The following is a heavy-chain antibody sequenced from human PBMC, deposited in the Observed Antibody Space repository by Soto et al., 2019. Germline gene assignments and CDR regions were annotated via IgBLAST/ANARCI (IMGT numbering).Heavy chain of an antibody. J-gene: IGHJ4*02. CDR1: GGSISSYY. CDR2: ICYSGST. V-gene: IGHV4-59*01. CDR3: ARGGRGYSLDWDY. D-gene: IGHD5-18*01. Sequence: SETLSLTCTVSGGSISSYYWSWIRQPPGKGLEWIGYICYSGSTNYNPSLKSRVTISVDTSKNQFSLKLSSVTAADTAVYYCARGGRGYSLDWDYWGQGTLVTVSS.